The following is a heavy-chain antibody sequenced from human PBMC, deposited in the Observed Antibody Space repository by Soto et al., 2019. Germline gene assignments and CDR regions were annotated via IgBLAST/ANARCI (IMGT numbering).Heavy chain of an antibody. CDR3: AKDAPRGYYSIDY. CDR2: ISYDGSNK. Sequence: QVQLVESGGGVVQPGRSLRLSCAASGFTFSSYGMHWVRQAPGKGLEWVAVISYDGSNKYYADSVKGRFTISRDNSKNTLYLQMNSLRAEDTAVYYCAKDAPRGYYSIDYWGQGTLVTVSS. CDR1: GFTFSSYG. J-gene: IGHJ4*02. D-gene: IGHD3-22*01. V-gene: IGHV3-30*18.